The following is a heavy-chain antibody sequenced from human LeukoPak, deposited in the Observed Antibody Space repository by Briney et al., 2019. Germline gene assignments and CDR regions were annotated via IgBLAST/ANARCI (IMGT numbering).Heavy chain of an antibody. CDR3: ARAVGYYGSGSSGEEWFDP. V-gene: IGHV4-59*08. Sequence: SETLSLTCKVTGGSVGTFSWSRIRQSPGKGLEWIGFIYYNGSTSYNPSLKSRVTISVDRSKSQFSLKLTSVTAADTALYYCARAVGYYGSGSSGEEWFDPWGQGTLVTVSS. D-gene: IGHD3-10*01. CDR2: IYYNGST. J-gene: IGHJ5*02. CDR1: GGSVGTFS.